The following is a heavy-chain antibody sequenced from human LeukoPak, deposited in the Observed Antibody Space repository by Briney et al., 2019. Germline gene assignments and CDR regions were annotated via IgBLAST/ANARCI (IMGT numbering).Heavy chain of an antibody. CDR3: ARFLEWFDYYYGMDV. CDR2: IYYGGST. Sequence: SETLSLTCTVSGGSLSSYYWSWIRQPPGKGLEWFGYIYYGGSTNYNPSLKSRGTISVDTSKNQFSLKLSSVTAADTAVYYCARFLEWFDYYYGMDVWGQGTTVTVSS. D-gene: IGHD3-3*01. J-gene: IGHJ6*02. CDR1: GGSLSSYY. V-gene: IGHV4-59*01.